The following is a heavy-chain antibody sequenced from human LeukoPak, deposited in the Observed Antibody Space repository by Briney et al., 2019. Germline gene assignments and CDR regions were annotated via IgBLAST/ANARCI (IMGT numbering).Heavy chain of an antibody. CDR2: VSGSGAST. D-gene: IGHD3-22*01. CDR3: AKGISFYYDSSGHYYFDY. J-gene: IGHJ4*02. CDR1: VFTFSNYA. Sequence: TGGSLRLSCAASVFTFSNYAMSWVRQAPGKGLEWVSPVSGSGASTYYADSVKGRFTISRDNSKNTLYLQMNSLRAEDTAVYYCAKGISFYYDSSGHYYFDYWGQGTLVTVSS. V-gene: IGHV3-23*01.